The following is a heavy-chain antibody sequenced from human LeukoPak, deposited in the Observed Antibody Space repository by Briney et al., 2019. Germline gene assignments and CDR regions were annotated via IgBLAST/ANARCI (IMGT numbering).Heavy chain of an antibody. J-gene: IGHJ5*02. CDR2: IYHSGST. V-gene: IGHV4-38-2*02. CDR1: GYSISSGYY. CDR3: ARDFDSSGYYRYSWFDP. D-gene: IGHD3-22*01. Sequence: SETLSLTCTVSGYSISSGYYWGWIRQPPGKGLEWIGSIYHSGSTYYNPSLKSRVTISVDTSKNQFSLKLSSVTAADTAVYYCARDFDSSGYYRYSWFDPWGQGTLVTVSS.